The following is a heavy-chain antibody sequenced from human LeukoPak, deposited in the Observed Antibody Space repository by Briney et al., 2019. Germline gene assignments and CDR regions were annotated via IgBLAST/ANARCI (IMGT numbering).Heavy chain of an antibody. CDR1: GYTFTGYY. CDR2: INPNSGGT. Sequence: ASVKVSFKASGYTFTGYYMHWVRQAPGQGLEWMGWINPNSGGTNYAQKFQGRVTMTRDTSISTAYMELSRLRSDDTAVYYCAREVVAATLLDYWGQGTLVTVSS. D-gene: IGHD2-15*01. J-gene: IGHJ4*02. CDR3: AREVVAATLLDY. V-gene: IGHV1-2*02.